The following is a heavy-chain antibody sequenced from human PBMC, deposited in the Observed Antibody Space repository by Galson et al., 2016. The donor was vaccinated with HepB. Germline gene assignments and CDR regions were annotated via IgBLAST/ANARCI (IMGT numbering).Heavy chain of an antibody. V-gene: IGHV1-3*01. J-gene: IGHJ4*02. CDR1: GYTFTSYA. Sequence: SCKASGYTFTSYAMHWVRQAPGQRLEWMGWINAGNGNTKYSQKFQGRVTITRDTSASTAYMELSSLRSEDTAVYYCARVRRELPFDYWGQGTLVTVSS. CDR3: ARVRRELPFDY. CDR2: INAGNGNT. D-gene: IGHD1-26*01.